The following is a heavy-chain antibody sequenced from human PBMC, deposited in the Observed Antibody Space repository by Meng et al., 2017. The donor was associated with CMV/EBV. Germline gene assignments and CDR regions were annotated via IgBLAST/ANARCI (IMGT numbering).Heavy chain of an antibody. CDR3: ARGGIAAAGPFDY. J-gene: IGHJ4*02. CDR2: INHSGST. CDR1: GGSFSGYY. Sequence: QVQLQQWGAGLLKPSETLSLTCAVYGGSFSGYYWSWIRQPPGKGLEWIGEINHSGSTNYNPSLKSRVTISVDTSKNQFSLKLSSVTAADTAVYYCARGGIAAAGPFDYWGQGTLVTVPS. D-gene: IGHD6-13*01. V-gene: IGHV4-34*01.